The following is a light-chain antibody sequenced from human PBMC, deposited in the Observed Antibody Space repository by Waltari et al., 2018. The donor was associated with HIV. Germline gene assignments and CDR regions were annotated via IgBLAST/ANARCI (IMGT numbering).Light chain of an antibody. CDR1: SGHSSYA. Sequence: QLVLTQSPSASASLGASVKLTCTLSSGHSSYAIAWHQQQPEKGPRYLMKLNSDGSHSKGDVSPDRFSGSSSGAERYLTISSLQSEDEADYYCQTWGTGIQVFGGGTKLTVL. V-gene: IGLV4-69*01. J-gene: IGLJ3*02. CDR3: QTWGTGIQV. CDR2: LNSDGSH.